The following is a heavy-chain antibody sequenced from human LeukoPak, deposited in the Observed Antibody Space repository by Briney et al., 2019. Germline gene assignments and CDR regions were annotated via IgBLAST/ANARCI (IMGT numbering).Heavy chain of an antibody. V-gene: IGHV3-33*01. Sequence: GGSLRLSCAASGFTFSSYGMHWVRQAPGKGLEWVAVIWYDGSNKYYADSVKGRFNISRDNSKNTLYLQMNSLRAEDTAVYYCAREYAEVVPAALDYWGQGTLVTVSS. CDR1: GFTFSSYG. CDR3: AREYAEVVPAALDY. D-gene: IGHD2-2*01. CDR2: IWYDGSNK. J-gene: IGHJ4*02.